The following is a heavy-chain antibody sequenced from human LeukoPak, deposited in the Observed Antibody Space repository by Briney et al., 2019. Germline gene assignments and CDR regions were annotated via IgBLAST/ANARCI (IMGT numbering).Heavy chain of an antibody. D-gene: IGHD6-13*01. Sequence: ASVKVSCKASGYTFTGYYMHWVRQAPGQGLEWMGWINPNSGGTNYAQKFQGRVTMTRDTSISTAYMELSRLRSDDTAVYYCARLRPYSSSWYLGEYFDYWGQGTLVTVSS. CDR3: ARLRPYSSSWYLGEYFDY. J-gene: IGHJ4*02. CDR2: INPNSGGT. CDR1: GYTFTGYY. V-gene: IGHV1-2*02.